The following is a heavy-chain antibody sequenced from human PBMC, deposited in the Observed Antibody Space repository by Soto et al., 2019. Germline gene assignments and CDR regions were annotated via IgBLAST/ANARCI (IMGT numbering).Heavy chain of an antibody. CDR2: ITINGNT. CDR3: ARETGENWTYEAH. J-gene: IGHJ1*01. V-gene: IGHV4-4*07. Sequence: NPSETLSLTCRVFGAYISDFSLSWIRQPAGKGLEWIGRITINGNTQKNPSFKSRVTMSIDTSRNHFSLNLQSATAADTALYYCARETGENWTYEAHWGPGTLVTVSS. CDR1: GAYISDFS. D-gene: IGHD1-7*01.